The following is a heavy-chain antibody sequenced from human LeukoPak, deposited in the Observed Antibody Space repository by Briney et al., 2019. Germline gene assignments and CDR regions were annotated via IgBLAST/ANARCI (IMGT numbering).Heavy chain of an antibody. CDR2: ISGSSGII. D-gene: IGHD3/OR15-3a*01. CDR3: ARDGLLFDY. J-gene: IGHJ4*02. Sequence: PGGSLRLSCAASGFTFNTYTMNWVRQAPGKGLEWVSYISGSSGIIDYADSVKGRFTISRDNAKNSLYLQMNSLRDEDTAVYYCARDGLLFDYWGQGTLVTVSS. CDR1: GFTFNTYT. V-gene: IGHV3-48*02.